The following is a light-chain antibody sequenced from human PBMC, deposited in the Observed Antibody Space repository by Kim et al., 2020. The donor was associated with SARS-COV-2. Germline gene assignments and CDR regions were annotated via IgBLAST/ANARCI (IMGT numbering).Light chain of an antibody. Sequence: GRTVTNTCPRSSGSIDDNYVQWYQQRPGGVPTTVIYEDDQRPSGVSDRFSGSIDNSSNSASLTISGLRTEDEADYYCQSYNRDNVIFGGGTQLTVL. CDR2: EDD. CDR1: SGSIDDNY. J-gene: IGLJ2*01. V-gene: IGLV6-57*03. CDR3: QSYNRDNVI.